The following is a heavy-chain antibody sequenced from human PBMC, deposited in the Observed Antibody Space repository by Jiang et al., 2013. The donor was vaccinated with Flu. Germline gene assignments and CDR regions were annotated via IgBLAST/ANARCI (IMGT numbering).Heavy chain of an antibody. D-gene: IGHD3-3*01. Sequence: QVQLVESGGGVVQPGRSLRLSCAASGFTFSSYAMHWVRQAPGKGLEWVALISSDGTIKYYADSMKGRFTVSRDNSKNTLYLQMNSRRAEDTAVYYCVKGIFGVVTDYFDYWGQGTLVTVSS. CDR2: ISSDGTIK. CDR3: VKGIFGVVTDYFDY. J-gene: IGHJ4*02. V-gene: IGHV3-30*18. CDR1: GFTFSSYA.